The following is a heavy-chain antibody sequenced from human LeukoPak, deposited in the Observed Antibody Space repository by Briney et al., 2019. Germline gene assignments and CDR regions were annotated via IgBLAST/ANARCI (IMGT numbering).Heavy chain of an antibody. CDR1: GASISSYY. Sequence: SETLSLTCSVSGASISSYYWSWIRQPPGKGLEWIGYIYYSGSTNYNPSLKSRVTISVDTSKNQFSLNLSSVTAADTAVYYCARGSLAAAGAPRVLYFFDSWGQGTLVPVSS. D-gene: IGHD6-13*01. V-gene: IGHV4-59*12. CDR3: ARGSLAAAGAPRVLYFFDS. J-gene: IGHJ4*02. CDR2: IYYSGST.